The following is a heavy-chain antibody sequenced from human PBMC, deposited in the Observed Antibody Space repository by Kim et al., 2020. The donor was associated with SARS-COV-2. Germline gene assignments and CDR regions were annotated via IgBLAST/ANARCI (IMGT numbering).Heavy chain of an antibody. CDR3: ARDPKAATPFGAFDI. J-gene: IGHJ3*02. V-gene: IGHV3-20*04. CDR2: INWNGGST. Sequence: GGSLRLSCAASGFTFDDYGMSWVRQAPGKGLEWVSGINWNGGSTGYADSVKGRFTISRDNAKNSLYLQMNSLRAEDTALYYCARDPKAATPFGAFDIWGQGTMVTVSS. D-gene: IGHD2-15*01. CDR1: GFTFDDYG.